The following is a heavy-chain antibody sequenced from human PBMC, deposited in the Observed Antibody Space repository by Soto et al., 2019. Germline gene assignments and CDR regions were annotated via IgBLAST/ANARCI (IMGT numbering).Heavy chain of an antibody. V-gene: IGHV3-23*01. J-gene: IGHJ3*02. D-gene: IGHD2-2*01. CDR3: AKGILVEVPGTRAFDI. CDR1: GFSFSTYA. Sequence: EVQLLESGGGLVQPGGSLRLSCAASGFSFSTYAMSWVRQAPGKGLEWVSTVGRGESTFYADSVRGRFTISRDNSNNARFLQMNRLRADDTALYYCAKGILVEVPGTRAFDIWGQGTMVIVSS. CDR2: VGRGEST.